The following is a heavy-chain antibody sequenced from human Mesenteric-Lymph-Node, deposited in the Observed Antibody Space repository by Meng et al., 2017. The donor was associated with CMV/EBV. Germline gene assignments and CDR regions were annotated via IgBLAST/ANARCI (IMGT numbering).Heavy chain of an antibody. V-gene: IGHV3-23*01. J-gene: IGHJ5*02. CDR2: INWNGGST. CDR3: AKDQYDFWSGLGWFDP. Sequence: GESLKISCAASGFTVSSNYMSWVRQAPGKGLEWVSGINWNGGSTYYADSVKGRFTISRDNSKNTLYLQMNSLRAEDTAVYYCAKDQYDFWSGLGWFDPWGQGTLVTVSS. CDR1: GFTVSSNY. D-gene: IGHD3-3*01.